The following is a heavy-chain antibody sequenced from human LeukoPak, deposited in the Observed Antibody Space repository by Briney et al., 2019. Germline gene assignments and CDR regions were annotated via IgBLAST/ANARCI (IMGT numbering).Heavy chain of an antibody. D-gene: IGHD5-12*01. J-gene: IGHJ4*02. CDR3: ARATNIVATIN. CDR1: GGSISSYY. Sequence: PSETLSLTCTVSGGSISSYYWSWIRQPPGKGLEWIGYIYYSGSTNYNPSLKSRVTISVDTSKNQFSLKLSSVTAVDTAVYYCARATNIVATINWGQGTLVTVSS. V-gene: IGHV4-59*01. CDR2: IYYSGST.